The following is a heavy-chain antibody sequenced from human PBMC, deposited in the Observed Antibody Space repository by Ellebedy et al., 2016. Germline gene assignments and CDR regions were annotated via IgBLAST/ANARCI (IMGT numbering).Heavy chain of an antibody. J-gene: IGHJ5*02. D-gene: IGHD3-22*01. CDR1: GGSFSGYY. V-gene: IGHV4-34*01. CDR2: INHSGST. CDR3: ARSSGYYYGNWFDP. Sequence: SETLSLXXAVYGGSFSGYYWSWIRQPPGKGLEWIGEINHSGSTNYNPSLKSRVTISVDTSKNQFSLKLSSVTAADTAVYYCARSSGYYYGNWFDPWGQGTLVTVSS.